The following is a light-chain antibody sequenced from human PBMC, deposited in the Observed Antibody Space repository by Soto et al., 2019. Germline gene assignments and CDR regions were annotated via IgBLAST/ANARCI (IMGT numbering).Light chain of an antibody. CDR3: CSYAGDYSYV. Sequence: QLVLTQPRSVSGSPGQSVTISCTGTSSDVGNYNYVSWYQQRPGKAPKFMIYDVTKRPSGVPDRFSGSKSGNTASLTISGLQAEDEADYYCCSYAGDYSYVFGTGTQLTVL. CDR1: SSDVGNYNY. V-gene: IGLV2-11*01. CDR2: DVT. J-gene: IGLJ1*01.